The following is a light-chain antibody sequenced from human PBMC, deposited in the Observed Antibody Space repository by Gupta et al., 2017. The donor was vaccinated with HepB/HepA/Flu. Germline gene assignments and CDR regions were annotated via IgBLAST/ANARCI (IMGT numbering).Light chain of an antibody. J-gene: IGLJ3*02. V-gene: IGLV1-47*01. CDR1: SSNIGRKY. CDR2: RNN. CDR3: AAWDDGRSGWV. Sequence: QPVLTQPPSASVTPGQRVTISCSGSSSNIGRKYVYWYQQRPGTAPKLLIYRNNQRPSGVPVRFSGSKSGTWDSLAISGLRSEDEADYDCAAWDDGRSGWVVGGGTKLTVL.